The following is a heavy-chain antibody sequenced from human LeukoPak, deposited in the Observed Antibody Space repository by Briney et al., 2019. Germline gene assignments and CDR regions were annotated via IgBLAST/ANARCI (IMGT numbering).Heavy chain of an antibody. CDR1: GGFFSGYY. D-gene: IGHD3-10*01. CDR3: ARGGFGELLLFDY. Sequence: SETLSLTCAVYGGFFSGYYWCWIRQPPGKGLEWIGEINHSGSTNYNPSLKSRVTISVDTSKNQFSLKLSSVTAADTAVYYCARGGFGELLLFDYWGQGTLVTVSS. CDR2: INHSGST. V-gene: IGHV4-34*01. J-gene: IGHJ4*02.